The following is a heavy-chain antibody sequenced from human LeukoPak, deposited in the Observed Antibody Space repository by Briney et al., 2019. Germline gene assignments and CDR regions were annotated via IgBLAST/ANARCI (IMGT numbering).Heavy chain of an antibody. Sequence: GASVKVSCKASGYTFTSYGISWVRQATGQGLEWMGWMNPNSGNTGYAQKFQGRVTMTRNTSISTAYMELSSLRSEDTAVYYCAREGRSGYDLIYYYYYGMDVWGQGTTVTVSS. CDR2: MNPNSGNT. CDR3: AREGRSGYDLIYYYYYGMDV. J-gene: IGHJ6*02. V-gene: IGHV1-8*02. D-gene: IGHD6-25*01. CDR1: GYTFTSYG.